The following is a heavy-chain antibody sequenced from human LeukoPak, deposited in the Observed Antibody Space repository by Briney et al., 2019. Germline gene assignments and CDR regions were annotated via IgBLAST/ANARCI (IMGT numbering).Heavy chain of an antibody. CDR3: ARVYGSGSYYNALYYYYGMDV. V-gene: IGHV4-34*01. D-gene: IGHD3-10*01. Sequence: SETLSLTCAVYGGSFSGYHWSWIRQPPGKGLEWIGEINHSGSTNYNPSLKSRVTISVDTSKNQFSLKLSSVTAADTAVYYCARVYGSGSYYNALYYYYGMDVWGQGTTVTVSS. CDR1: GGSFSGYH. CDR2: INHSGST. J-gene: IGHJ6*02.